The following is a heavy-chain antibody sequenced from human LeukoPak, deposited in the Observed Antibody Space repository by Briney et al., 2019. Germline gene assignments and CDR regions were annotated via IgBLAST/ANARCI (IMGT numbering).Heavy chain of an antibody. D-gene: IGHD3-22*01. J-gene: IGHJ4*02. CDR1: GGSITTYY. CDR2: IYPSGNT. V-gene: IGHV4-4*07. CDR3: AKEGKSGYYYFDS. Sequence: SETLSLTCTVSGGSITTYYWAWVRQCAGKGLEWIGRIYPSGNTAYNPSLSSRVTTSADTSKNQFSLRLSSVTAADTAIYYCAKEGKSGYYYFDSWGQGTLVTVSS.